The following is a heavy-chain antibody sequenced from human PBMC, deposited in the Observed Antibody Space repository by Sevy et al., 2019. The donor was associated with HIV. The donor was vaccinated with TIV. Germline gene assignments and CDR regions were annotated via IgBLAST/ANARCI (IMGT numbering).Heavy chain of an antibody. CDR3: ARDHVKDGDLGDYYYFAMDV. D-gene: IGHD3-16*01. CDR2: ISGSSDTI. V-gene: IGHV3-11*01. Sequence: GGSLRLSCAASRFILSDYYMSGIRQAPRKGLEWISYISGSSDTIYYADSVKGRFTISRDNTKNSLYLQMNSLRAEDTAVYYCARDHVKDGDLGDYYYFAMDVWGQGTTVTVSS. CDR1: RFILSDYY. J-gene: IGHJ6*02.